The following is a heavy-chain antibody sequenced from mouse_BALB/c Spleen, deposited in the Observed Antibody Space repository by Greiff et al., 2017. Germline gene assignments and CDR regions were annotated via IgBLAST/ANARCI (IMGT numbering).Heavy chain of an antibody. CDR1: GYSFTDYI. CDR3: ARSAPYAMDY. Sequence: VQLQQTGPELVKPGASVKISCKASGYSFTDYIMLWVKQSHGKSLEWIGNINPYYGSTSYNLKFKGKATLTVDKSSSTAYMQLNSLTSEDSAVYYCARSAPYAMDYWGQGTSVTVSS. J-gene: IGHJ4*01. V-gene: IGHV1-39*01. CDR2: INPYYGST.